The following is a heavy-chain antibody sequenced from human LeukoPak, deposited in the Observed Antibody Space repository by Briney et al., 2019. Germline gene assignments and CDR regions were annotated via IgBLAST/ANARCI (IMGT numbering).Heavy chain of an antibody. CDR1: GDSVSSNSAA. J-gene: IGHJ6*02. Sequence: SQTLSLTCAISGDSVSSNSAAWNWIRQSPSRGLEWLGRTYYRSKWYNDYAVSVKSRITINPDTSKNQFSLQLNSVTPEDTAVYYCARVTYYYDSSGYYDLIYYYGMDVWGQGTTVTVSS. V-gene: IGHV6-1*01. CDR3: ARVTYYYDSSGYYDLIYYYGMDV. CDR2: TYYRSKWYN. D-gene: IGHD3-22*01.